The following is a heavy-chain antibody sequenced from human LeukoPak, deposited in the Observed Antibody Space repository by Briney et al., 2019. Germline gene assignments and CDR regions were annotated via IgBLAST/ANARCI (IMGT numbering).Heavy chain of an antibody. D-gene: IGHD4-17*01. V-gene: IGHV1-8*01. CDR3: ARGTTTVTTWYYYYYGMDV. J-gene: IGHJ6*02. CDR2: MNPNSGNT. CDR1: GYTFTSYD. Sequence: ASVKVSCKASGYTFTSYDINWVRQATGQGLEWMGWMNPNSGNTGYAQKFQGRVTMTRNTSISTAYVELSSLRSEDTAVYYCARGTTTVTTWYYYYYGMDVWGQGTTVTVSS.